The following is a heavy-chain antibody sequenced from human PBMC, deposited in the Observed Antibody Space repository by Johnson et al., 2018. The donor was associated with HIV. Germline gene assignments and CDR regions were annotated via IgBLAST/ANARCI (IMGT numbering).Heavy chain of an antibody. J-gene: IGHJ3*01. Sequence: VQLVESGGGLVKPGGSLRLSCAVYGLSFSKAWMSWVRQAPGKGLEWVGRIKTKTEGGTTDYAASVKGRFTISRDDSKNTLYLQMNSLKTEDTAVYYCSVYFGTAVDFWGQGTMGTVSS. CDR3: SVYFGTAVDF. CDR1: GLSFSKAW. D-gene: IGHD6-25*01. CDR2: IKTKTEGGTT. V-gene: IGHV3-15*01.